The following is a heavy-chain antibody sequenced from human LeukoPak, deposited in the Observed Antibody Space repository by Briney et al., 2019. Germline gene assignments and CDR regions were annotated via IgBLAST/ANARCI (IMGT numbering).Heavy chain of an antibody. CDR3: AKGHPGTRYDFWSGYPFSDLFFDY. CDR1: GFTFSSYS. V-gene: IGHV3-23*01. Sequence: GGSLRLSCAASGFTFSSYSMNWVRQAPGKGLEWVSAISGSGGSTYYADSVKGRFTISRDNSKNTLYLQMNSLGAEDTAVYYCAKGHPGTRYDFWSGYPFSDLFFDYWGQGTLVTVSS. CDR2: ISGSGGST. J-gene: IGHJ4*02. D-gene: IGHD3-3*01.